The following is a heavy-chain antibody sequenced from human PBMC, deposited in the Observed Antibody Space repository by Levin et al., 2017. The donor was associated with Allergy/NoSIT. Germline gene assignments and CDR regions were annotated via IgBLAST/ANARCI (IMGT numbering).Heavy chain of an antibody. V-gene: IGHV3-23*01. CDR3: AKDLLWFGESWFDP. D-gene: IGHD3-10*01. CDR2: ISGSGGST. J-gene: IGHJ5*02. CDR1: GFTFSSYA. Sequence: GESLKISCAASGFTFSSYAMSWVRQAPGKGLEWVSAISGSGGSTYYADSVKGRFTISRDNSKNTLYLQMNSLRAEDTAVYYCAKDLLWFGESWFDPWGQGTLVTVSS.